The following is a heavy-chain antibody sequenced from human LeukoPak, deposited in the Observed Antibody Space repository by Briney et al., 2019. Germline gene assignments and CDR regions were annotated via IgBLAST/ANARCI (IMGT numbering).Heavy chain of an antibody. V-gene: IGHV4-31*03. CDR2: IYYSGST. CDR3: ARKGGHTRYFDY. Sequence: PSQTLSLTCTVSGGSISSGGYYWSWIRQHPGKGLEWIGYIYYSGSTYYNPSLKSRVTISVDTSKNQFSLKLSSVTAADTAVYYFARKGGHTRYFDYWGQGTLVTVSS. D-gene: IGHD3-3*01. CDR1: GGSISSGGYY. J-gene: IGHJ4*02.